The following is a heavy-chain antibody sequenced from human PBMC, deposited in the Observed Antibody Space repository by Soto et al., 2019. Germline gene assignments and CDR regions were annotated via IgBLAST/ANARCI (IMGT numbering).Heavy chain of an antibody. CDR2: ITGSGGST. CDR1: GFSFSSYA. V-gene: IGHV3-23*01. Sequence: VQLLESGGGLVEPGGSLRLSCAASGFSFSSYAMNWVRQAPGKGLEGVSGITGSGGSTYYADSVKGRFTISRDNSKNSLYVQMNSLRAEDTAVYYCAKAISGYNAPLDHWGHGTRVTVSS. D-gene: IGHD1-20*01. CDR3: AKAISGYNAPLDH. J-gene: IGHJ4*01.